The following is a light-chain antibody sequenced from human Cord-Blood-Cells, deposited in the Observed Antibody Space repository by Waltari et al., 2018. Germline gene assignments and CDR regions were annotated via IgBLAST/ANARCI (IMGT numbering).Light chain of an antibody. CDR2: GAS. V-gene: IGKV3-20*01. CDR1: QSVSSSY. J-gene: IGKJ1*01. Sequence: EIVLTPSPGTLSLSPGERATLSCRASQSVSSSYLAWYQQKPGQAPRLLIYGASSRATGIPDRFSGSGSGTDFTLTIIRLEPEDFAVYYCQQYGSSPRTFGQGTKVEIK. CDR3: QQYGSSPRT.